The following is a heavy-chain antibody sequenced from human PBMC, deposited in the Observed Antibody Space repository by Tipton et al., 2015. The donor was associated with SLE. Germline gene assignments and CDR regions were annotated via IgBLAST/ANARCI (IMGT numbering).Heavy chain of an antibody. CDR3: ARAHCSNGVCYTFLDAFDI. Sequence: SLRLSCAASGFTFSSYTMNWVRQAPGKGLEWVAVISYHGTNEYYADSVKGRFTISRDNSKNTLSLQMNSLRAEDTAVYYCARAHCSNGVCYTFLDAFDIWGQGTMVTVSS. CDR1: GFTFSSYT. J-gene: IGHJ3*02. V-gene: IGHV3-30-3*01. CDR2: ISYHGTNE. D-gene: IGHD2-8*01.